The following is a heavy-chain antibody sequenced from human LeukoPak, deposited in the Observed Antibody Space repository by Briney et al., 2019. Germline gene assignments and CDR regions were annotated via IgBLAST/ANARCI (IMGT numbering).Heavy chain of an antibody. CDR1: GFTVNNNS. CDR3: VRYFNY. CDR2: IYSGDAP. V-gene: IGHV3-53*01. Sequence: AGSLTLTCAASGFTVNNNSMSWVRQAPGKGLDWVSLIYSGDAPAYADSVKGRFNISRDNSKNTLYNQINRLIAEETAVYYSVRYFNYWGQGTLVTVSS. J-gene: IGHJ4*02.